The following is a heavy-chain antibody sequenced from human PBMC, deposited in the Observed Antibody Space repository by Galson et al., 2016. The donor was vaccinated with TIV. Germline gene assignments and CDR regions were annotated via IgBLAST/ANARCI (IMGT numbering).Heavy chain of an antibody. CDR2: TFYRSKWYN. J-gene: IGHJ4*02. Sequence: CAISGDSVSSNSAAWNWLRQSPSRGLEWLGRTFYRSKWYNDYAPSVKSRITINPDTSKNQFSLQLNSVTPEDKAVYYCARATPSVFGIIMTLDSWGQGTLVTVSS. D-gene: IGHD3-16*01. V-gene: IGHV6-1*01. CDR1: GDSVSSNSAA. CDR3: ARATPSVFGIIMTLDS.